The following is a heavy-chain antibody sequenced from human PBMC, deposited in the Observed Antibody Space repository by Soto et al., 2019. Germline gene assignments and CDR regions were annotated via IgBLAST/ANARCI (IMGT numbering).Heavy chain of an antibody. J-gene: IGHJ6*02. V-gene: IGHV3-7*01. CDR1: GFSFSSFSTQW. Sequence: GGSLRLSCAASGFSFSSFSTQWMSWVRQAPGKGLEWVANIKPDGSEKYYVDSVRGRFTISTDNAKNSLFLQTNSLRAEDTAVYYCARNHVWGQGTTVTVSS. CDR2: IKPDGSEK. CDR3: ARNHV.